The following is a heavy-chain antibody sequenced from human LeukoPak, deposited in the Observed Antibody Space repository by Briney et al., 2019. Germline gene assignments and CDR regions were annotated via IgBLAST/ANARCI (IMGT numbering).Heavy chain of an antibody. CDR1: GGSISSYY. J-gene: IGHJ5*02. Sequence: SETLSLTCSVSGGSISSYYWSWIRQPPGKGLEWIGYIYYSGSTNYNPSLKSRVTISVDTSKNQFSLKLSSVTAADTAVYYCARGDYDFWSGYSFWFDPWGQGTLVTVSS. CDR3: ARGDYDFWSGYSFWFDP. D-gene: IGHD3-3*01. CDR2: IYYSGST. V-gene: IGHV4-59*01.